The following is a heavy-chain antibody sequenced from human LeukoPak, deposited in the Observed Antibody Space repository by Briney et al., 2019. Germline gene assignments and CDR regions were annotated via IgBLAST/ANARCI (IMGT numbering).Heavy chain of an antibody. CDR2: IIPIFGTA. D-gene: IGHD3-10*01. J-gene: IGHJ5*02. V-gene: IGHV1-69*06. CDR1: GGTFSSYA. CDR3: ARAMVRGVIKKFDWFDP. Sequence: SVKVSCKASGGTFSSYAISWVRQAPGQGLEWMGGIIPIFGTANYAQKFQGRVTITADKSTSTAYMELSGPRSEDAAVYYCARAMVRGVIKKFDWFDPWGQGTLVTVSS.